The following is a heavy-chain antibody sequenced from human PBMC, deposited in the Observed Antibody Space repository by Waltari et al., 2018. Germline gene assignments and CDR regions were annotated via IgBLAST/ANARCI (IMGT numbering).Heavy chain of an antibody. V-gene: IGHV4-4*09. CDR2: IYTSGST. J-gene: IGHJ4*02. CDR3: ASSYSSSPDFDY. D-gene: IGHD6-6*01. CDR1: GGSISSYS. Sequence: QVQLQESGPGLVKPSETLSLTCTVSGGSISSYSWSWIRQPPGKGLEWIGYIYTSGSTNYNPSLKSRVTISVDTSKNQFSLKLSSVTAADTAVYYCASSYSSSPDFDYWGQGTLVTVSS.